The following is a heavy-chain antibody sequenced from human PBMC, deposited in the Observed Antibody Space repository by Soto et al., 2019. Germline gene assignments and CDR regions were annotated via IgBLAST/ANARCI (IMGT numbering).Heavy chain of an antibody. V-gene: IGHV3-23*01. CDR1: GFTFSSYA. D-gene: IGHD3-10*01. CDR2: ISGSGGTT. J-gene: IGHJ4*02. Sequence: GGSLRLSCVASGFTFSSYALNWVRQAPGRGLEWVSAISGSGGTTYYADSVKGRFTISRDNVKNSVFLQMNSLRAEDTAVYYCATGDHLDYWGQGTVVTVSS. CDR3: ATGDHLDY.